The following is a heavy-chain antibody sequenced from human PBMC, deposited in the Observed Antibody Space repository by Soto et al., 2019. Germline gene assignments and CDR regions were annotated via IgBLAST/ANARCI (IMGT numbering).Heavy chain of an antibody. Sequence: KVSCKASGGTFSSYAISWVRQAPGQGLEWMGGIIPIFGTANYAQKFQGRVTITADESTSTAYMELSSLRSEDTAVYYCARRSRDYYDSSGYYRYFDYWGQGTLVTVSS. CDR3: ARRSRDYYDSSGYYRYFDY. V-gene: IGHV1-69*01. CDR1: GGTFSSYA. D-gene: IGHD3-22*01. J-gene: IGHJ4*02. CDR2: IIPIFGTA.